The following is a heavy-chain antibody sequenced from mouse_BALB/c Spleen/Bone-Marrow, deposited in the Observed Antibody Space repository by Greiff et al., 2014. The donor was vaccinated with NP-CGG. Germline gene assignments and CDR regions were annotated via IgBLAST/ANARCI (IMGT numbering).Heavy chain of an antibody. CDR1: GFTFSDYY. V-gene: IGHV7-3*02. D-gene: IGHD2-3*01. J-gene: IGHJ4*01. Sequence: DVKLEESGGGLVQPGGSLRLSCATSGFTFSDYYISWVRQPPGKALEWLGFIRTKAYGDTTEDSTSVKGRFTISRDNSQGILYLQINTLRAEDSGTYCCAADIDYDGDGAGTMDYWGQGTSVTVSS. CDR3: AADIDYDGDGAGTMDY. CDR2: IRTKAYGDTT.